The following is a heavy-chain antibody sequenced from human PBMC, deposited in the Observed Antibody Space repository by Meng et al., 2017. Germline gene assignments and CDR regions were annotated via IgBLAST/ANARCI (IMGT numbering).Heavy chain of an antibody. CDR2: ISYDGSNK. CDR1: GFTFSSYA. Sequence: QVQLGESGGGVVQPGRSLRLSCAASGFTFSSYAMHWVRQAPGKGLEWVAVISYDGSNKYYEDSVKGRFTISRDNSKNTLYLQMNSLRAEDTAVYYCASMGYWGQGTLVTVSS. D-gene: IGHD3-10*01. J-gene: IGHJ4*02. CDR3: ASMGY. V-gene: IGHV3-30*01.